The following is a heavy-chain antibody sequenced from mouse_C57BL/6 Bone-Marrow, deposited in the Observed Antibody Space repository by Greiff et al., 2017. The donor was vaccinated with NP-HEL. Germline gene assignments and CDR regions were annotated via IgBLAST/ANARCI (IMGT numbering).Heavy chain of an antibody. CDR3: ARLGEWLLRGWFAY. CDR1: GYTFTSYW. Sequence: QVQLQQPGAELVMPGASVKLSCKASGYTFTSYWMHWVKQRPGQGLEWIGELDPSDSYTNSNQKFKGKSTLTVDKSSSTAYMQLSSLTSEDSAVYYCARLGEWLLRGWFAYWGQGTLVTVSA. V-gene: IGHV1-69*01. D-gene: IGHD2-3*01. CDR2: LDPSDSYT. J-gene: IGHJ3*01.